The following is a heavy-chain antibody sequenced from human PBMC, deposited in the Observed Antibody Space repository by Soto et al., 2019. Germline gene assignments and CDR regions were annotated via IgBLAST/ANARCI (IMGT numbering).Heavy chain of an antibody. CDR1: GGSFSGYY. D-gene: IGHD5-18*01. V-gene: IGHV4-34*01. CDR3: ARFLGYSYGSVDY. J-gene: IGHJ4*02. CDR2: INHSGST. Sequence: KTSETLSLTCAVYGGSFSGYYWSWIRQHPGKGLEWIGEINHSGSTNYNPSLKSRVTISVDTSKNQFSLKLSSVTAADTAVYYCARFLGYSYGSVDYWGQGTLVTVS.